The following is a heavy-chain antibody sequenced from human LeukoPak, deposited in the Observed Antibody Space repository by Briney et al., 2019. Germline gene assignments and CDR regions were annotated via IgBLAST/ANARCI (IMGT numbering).Heavy chain of an antibody. CDR1: GGSISSYY. D-gene: IGHD1-26*01. CDR3: ARERGSYYLNYFDY. V-gene: IGHV4-59*01. CDR2: IYYSGST. Sequence: SETLSLTCTVSGGSISSYYWSWIQQPPGKGLEWIGYIYYSGSTNYNPSLKSRVTISVDTSKNQFSLKLSSVTAADTAVYYCARERGSYYLNYFDYWGQGTLVTVSS. J-gene: IGHJ4*02.